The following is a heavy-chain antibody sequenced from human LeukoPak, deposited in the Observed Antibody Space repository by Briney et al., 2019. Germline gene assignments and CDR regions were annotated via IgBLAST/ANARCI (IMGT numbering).Heavy chain of an antibody. CDR2: IYYSGST. D-gene: IGHD1-7*01. V-gene: IGHV4-30-4*08. Sequence: SQTLSLTCTVSGGSISSGDYYWSWIRQPPGKGLEWIGYIYYSGSTYYNPSLKSRVTISVDTSKNQFSLKLSSVTAADTAVYYCARNWNYAAAAFDIWGQGTMVTVSS. J-gene: IGHJ3*02. CDR3: ARNWNYAAAAFDI. CDR1: GGSISSGDYY.